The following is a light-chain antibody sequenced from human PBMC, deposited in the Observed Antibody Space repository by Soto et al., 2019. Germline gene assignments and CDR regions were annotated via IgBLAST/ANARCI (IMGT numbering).Light chain of an antibody. V-gene: IGLV2-8*01. CDR2: EVR. CDR1: SSDIGAYDY. Sequence: QSALTQPPSAPGSPGQSVTISCTGTSSDIGAYDYVSWYQQYPGKAPRLIIYEVRHRPSGVPDRFSGSKSGNTASLTVSGLQAEDEADYYCSSYAGSNNLGLFGGGTKLTVL. CDR3: SSYAGSNNLGL. J-gene: IGLJ2*01.